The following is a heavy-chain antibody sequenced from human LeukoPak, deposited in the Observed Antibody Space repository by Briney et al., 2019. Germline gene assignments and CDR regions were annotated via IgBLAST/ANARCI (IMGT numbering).Heavy chain of an antibody. CDR1: GGSISSYY. V-gene: IGHV4-4*07. CDR2: IYTSGST. Sequence: SETLSLTCTVSGGSISSYYWSWIRQPAGKGLEWIGRIYTSGSTNYNPSLKSRATMSVDTSKNQFPLKLSSVTAADTAVYYCARDFSGEVAIIIAFDIWGQGTMVTVSS. CDR3: ARDFSGEVAIIIAFDI. D-gene: IGHD5-24*01. J-gene: IGHJ3*02.